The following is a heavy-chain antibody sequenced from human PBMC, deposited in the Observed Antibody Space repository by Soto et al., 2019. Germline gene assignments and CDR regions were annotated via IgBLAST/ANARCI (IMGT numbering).Heavy chain of an antibody. CDR2: IYSGGST. V-gene: IGHV3-66*01. CDR1: GFTVSSNY. J-gene: IGHJ4*02. Sequence: EVQLVESGGGLVQPGGSLRLSCAASGFTVSSNYMNWVRQAPGKGLEWVSIIYSGGSTNYADSVKGRFTISRDNSKNTLYLQMNSLRAEDTAVYYCARALSGGDDRPFDYWGQGALITVSS. CDR3: ARALSGGDDRPFDY. D-gene: IGHD5-12*01.